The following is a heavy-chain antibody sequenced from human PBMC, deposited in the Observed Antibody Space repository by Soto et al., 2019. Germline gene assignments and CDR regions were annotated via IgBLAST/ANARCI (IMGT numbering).Heavy chain of an antibody. V-gene: IGHV2-26*01. Sequence: SGPALVKPTETPTLTCPVSGFSLSNARMGVSWIRQPPGKALGWLAHIFSNDEKSYSTSLKSRLTISKDTSKSQVVLTMTNMDPVDTATYYCARYSSSWYENWFDPWGQGTLVTVSS. D-gene: IGHD6-13*01. J-gene: IGHJ5*02. CDR1: GFSLSNARMG. CDR3: ARYSSSWYENWFDP. CDR2: IFSNDEK.